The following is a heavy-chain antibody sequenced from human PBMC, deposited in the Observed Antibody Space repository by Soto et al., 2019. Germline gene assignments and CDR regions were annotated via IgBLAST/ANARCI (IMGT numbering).Heavy chain of an antibody. V-gene: IGHV1-69*06. J-gene: IGHJ4*02. CDR1: GGTFSSYA. Sequence: QVQLVQSGAEVKKPGSSVKVSCKASGGTFSSYAISWVRQAPGQGLEWMGGIIPIFGTANYAQKFQGRVRITGEKSTSTASMRLSSLRSETRAVNSWGRGDSKILVTPGGWVASWGQGPLVTSPQ. D-gene: IGHD2-21*02. CDR3: GRGDSKILVTPGGWVAS. CDR2: IIPIFGTA.